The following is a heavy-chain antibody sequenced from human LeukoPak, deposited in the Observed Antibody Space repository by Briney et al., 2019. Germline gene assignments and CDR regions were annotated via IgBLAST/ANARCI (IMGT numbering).Heavy chain of an antibody. CDR3: ARERVAVAGRTIDY. CDR1: GGSISGYY. V-gene: IGHV4-59*01. D-gene: IGHD6-19*01. Sequence: SETLSLTCTVPGGSISGYYWSWIRQPPGKGLEWIGYIYYSGSTNYNPSLKSRVTISVDTSKNQFPLKLSSVTAADTAVYYCARERVAVAGRTIDYWGQGTLVTVSS. J-gene: IGHJ4*02. CDR2: IYYSGST.